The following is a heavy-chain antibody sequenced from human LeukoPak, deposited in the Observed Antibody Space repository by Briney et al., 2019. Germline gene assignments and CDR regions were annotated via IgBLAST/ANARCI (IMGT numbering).Heavy chain of an antibody. D-gene: IGHD2-15*01. J-gene: IGHJ6*03. CDR3: ARGGYCSGGSCYDYYYYMDV. V-gene: IGHV4-61*02. Sequence: PSETLSLTCTVSGGSITSENSYWSWIRRPAGKGLEWIGRIYTSGSTNYNPSLKSRVTMSVDTSKNQFSLKLSSVTAADTAVYYCARGGYCSGGSCYDYYYYMDVWGKGTTVTISS. CDR1: GGSITSENSY. CDR2: IYTSGST.